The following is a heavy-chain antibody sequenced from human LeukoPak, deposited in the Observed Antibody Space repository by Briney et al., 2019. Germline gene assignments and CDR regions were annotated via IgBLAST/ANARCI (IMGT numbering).Heavy chain of an antibody. J-gene: IGHJ4*02. Sequence: ASVKVSCKASGYTFTSYDINWVRQATGQGLEWMGWMNPNSGHTGYAQKFQGRVTMTRNTSISTAYMELSSLISEDTAVYYCARGGYTYGYGPGIHYFDYWGQGTLVTVSS. D-gene: IGHD5-18*01. CDR2: MNPNSGHT. CDR3: ARGGYTYGYGPGIHYFDY. V-gene: IGHV1-8*01. CDR1: GYTFTSYD.